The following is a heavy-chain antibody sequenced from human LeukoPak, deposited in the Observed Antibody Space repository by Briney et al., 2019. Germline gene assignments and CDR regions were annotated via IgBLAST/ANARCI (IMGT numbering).Heavy chain of an antibody. CDR1: RRSINNYY. V-gene: IGHV4-59*01. CDR2: ILSSGSN. D-gene: IGHD1-14*01. CDR3: ARTNQISETAFDI. J-gene: IGHJ3*02. Sequence: SETLSLTCTVSRRSINNYYWSWIRQPPGKGLEWIGYILSSGSNNYNPSVKSRVTISVDTSKNQFSLKLSSVTAADTAVYYCARTNQISETAFDIWGQGTMVIVSS.